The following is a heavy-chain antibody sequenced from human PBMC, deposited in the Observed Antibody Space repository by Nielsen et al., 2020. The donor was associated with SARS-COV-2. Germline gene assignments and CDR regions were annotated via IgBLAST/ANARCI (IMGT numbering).Heavy chain of an antibody. J-gene: IGHJ6*02. CDR3: ARDYTDNYYGMDV. V-gene: IGHV4-31*03. D-gene: IGHD4-11*01. CDR2: IYYSGST. CDR1: GGSISSGGDD. Sequence: SETLSLTCTVSGGSISSGGDDWSWIRQHPGKGLEWIGYIYYSGSTYYNPSLKSRVTISVDTSKNQFSLKLSSVTAADTAVYYCARDYTDNYYGMDVWGQGTTVTVSS.